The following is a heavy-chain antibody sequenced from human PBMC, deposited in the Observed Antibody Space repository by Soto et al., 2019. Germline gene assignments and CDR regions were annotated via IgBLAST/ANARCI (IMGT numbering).Heavy chain of an antibody. CDR1: GFSFGSYA. J-gene: IGHJ6*02. CDR3: ARDHKGGYYYYGMDV. CDR2: ISGSDGKT. Sequence: PGGSLRLSCAASGFSFGSYALSWVRQAPGKGLEWVSTISGSDGKTFYADSVRGRFSISRDTSQNTLYLQTNSLRAEDTAVYYCARDHKGGYYYYGMDVWSQGTTVTVSS. V-gene: IGHV3-23*01.